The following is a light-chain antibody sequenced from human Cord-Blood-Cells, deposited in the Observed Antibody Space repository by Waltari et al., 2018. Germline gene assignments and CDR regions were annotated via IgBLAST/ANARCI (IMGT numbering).Light chain of an antibody. J-gene: IGKJ1*01. CDR2: WAS. CDR3: QQYYSTPRT. CDR1: QSVLYSSNNKNY. V-gene: IGKV4-1*01. Sequence: DIVMTQSPDSLAVSLGERATINCKSSQSVLYSSNNKNYLAWYQQKPGQPPKLLIYWASTRESGVPDRFSGSGSGTECTLTISSLQAEDVAVYYCQQYYSTPRTFGQGTKVEIK.